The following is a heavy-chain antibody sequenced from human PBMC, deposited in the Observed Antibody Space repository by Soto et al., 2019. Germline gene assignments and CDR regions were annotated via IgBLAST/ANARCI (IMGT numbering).Heavy chain of an antibody. Sequence: PSETLSPPCTVPGGSISSGDYYWSWIRQPPGKGLEWIGYIYYSGSTYYNPSLKSRVTISVDTSKNQFSLKLSSVTAADTAVYYCARDRVEHYYYYGMDVWGQGTTVTVSS. CDR1: GGSISSGDYY. D-gene: IGHD6-13*01. CDR3: ARDRVEHYYYYGMDV. CDR2: IYYSGST. V-gene: IGHV4-30-4*01. J-gene: IGHJ6*02.